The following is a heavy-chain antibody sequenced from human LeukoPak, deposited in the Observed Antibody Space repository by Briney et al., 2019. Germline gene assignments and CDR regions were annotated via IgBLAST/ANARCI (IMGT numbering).Heavy chain of an antibody. CDR1: GFTFSSYN. Sequence: NAGGSLRLSCAASGFTFSSYNMNWVRQAPGKGLEWVSSISGSSSYIYYADSVKGRFTVSRDNAKLSLYLYMNSLRAEDTAVYYCARYFGYIWNSGDYWGQGTLVTVSS. D-gene: IGHD1-7*01. J-gene: IGHJ4*02. V-gene: IGHV3-21*01. CDR3: ARYFGYIWNSGDY. CDR2: ISGSSSYI.